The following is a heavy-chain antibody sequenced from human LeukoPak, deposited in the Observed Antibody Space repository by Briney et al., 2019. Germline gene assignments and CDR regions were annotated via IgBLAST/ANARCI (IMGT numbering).Heavy chain of an antibody. Sequence: SETLSLTCAVYGGSFSGYYWSWIRLPPGKGLEWIGEINHSGSTNYNPSLKSRVTISVDTSKNQFSLKLSSVTAADTAVYYCARLTTVTTSRMVDAFDIWGQGTMVTVSS. CDR2: INHSGST. D-gene: IGHD4-17*01. CDR3: ARLTTVTTSRMVDAFDI. CDR1: GGSFSGYY. V-gene: IGHV4-34*01. J-gene: IGHJ3*02.